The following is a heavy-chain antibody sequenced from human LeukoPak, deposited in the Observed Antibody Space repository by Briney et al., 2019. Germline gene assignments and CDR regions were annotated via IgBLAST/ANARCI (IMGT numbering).Heavy chain of an antibody. CDR1: GYTFTSYG. CDR2: ISAYNGNT. J-gene: IGHJ4*02. Sequence: ASVKVSCKASGYTFTSYGISWVRQAPGQGLEWMGWISAYNGNTNYAQKLQGRVTMTTDTSTSTAYMELRSLRSDDTAVYYCATVRYYYDSSGYRHFDYWGQGTLVTVSS. D-gene: IGHD3-22*01. CDR3: ATVRYYYDSSGYRHFDY. V-gene: IGHV1-18*01.